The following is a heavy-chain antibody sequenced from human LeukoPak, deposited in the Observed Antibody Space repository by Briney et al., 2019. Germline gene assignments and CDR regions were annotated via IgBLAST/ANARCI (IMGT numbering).Heavy chain of an antibody. CDR2: IKGKTEGDTI. D-gene: IGHD3-22*01. Sequence: GGSLRLSCAASGFTFSSAWVSWVRQAPGKGLEWVGRIKGKTEGDTIDYAAPVKGRFTISRDDSKNMLYLQMSSLKTEDTALYYCMTRHYYDSPFDCWGQGTLVTVSS. CDR1: GFTFSSAW. CDR3: MTRHYYDSPFDC. J-gene: IGHJ4*02. V-gene: IGHV3-15*01.